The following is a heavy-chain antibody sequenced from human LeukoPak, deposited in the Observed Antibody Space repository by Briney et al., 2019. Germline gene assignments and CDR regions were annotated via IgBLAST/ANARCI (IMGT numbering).Heavy chain of an antibody. V-gene: IGHV4-34*01. CDR1: GGSFSGYY. CDR2: INHSGST. CDR3: ARIGSGTYYRPVYGMDV. D-gene: IGHD1-26*01. J-gene: IGHJ6*02. Sequence: PSETLSLTCAVYGGSFSGYYWSWIRQPPGEGLEWIGEINHSGSTNCKPSLKSRVTISVDTSKNQFSLKLSSVTAADTAVYYCARIGSGTYYRPVYGMDVWGQGTTVTVSS.